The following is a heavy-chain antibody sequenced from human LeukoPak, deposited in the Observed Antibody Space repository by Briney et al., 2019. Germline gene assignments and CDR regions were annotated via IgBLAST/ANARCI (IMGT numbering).Heavy chain of an antibody. J-gene: IGHJ4*02. D-gene: IGHD4-17*01. CDR1: GFLVNTNY. V-gene: IGHV3-53*01. Sequence: PGGSLRLSCAASGFLVNTNYMTWVRQAPGRGLEWVSFIYADGNTYYAASVKGRFTISRDISKNAVYLQMNSLRAEDTAVYYCARDSYGDANFDSWGQGTLVTVSS. CDR2: IYADGNT. CDR3: ARDSYGDANFDS.